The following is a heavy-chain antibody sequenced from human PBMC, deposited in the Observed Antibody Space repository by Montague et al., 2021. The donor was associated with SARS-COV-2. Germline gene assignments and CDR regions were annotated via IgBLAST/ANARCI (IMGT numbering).Heavy chain of an antibody. V-gene: IGHV4-39*01. CDR1: GDSTTNPYYY. CDR2: GSSHVCT. Sequence: SETLSLTCSVSGDSTTNPYYYRTSSRQPSGKRRTRVQIGSSHVCTSFTPNLRIPATLSIDTSRNQFSLKLSSATAADTAMYYCANHDQLCSHSNCQISFEFDYWGQATL. J-gene: IGHJ4*02. CDR3: ANHDQLCSHSNCQISFEFDY. D-gene: IGHD3-16*02.